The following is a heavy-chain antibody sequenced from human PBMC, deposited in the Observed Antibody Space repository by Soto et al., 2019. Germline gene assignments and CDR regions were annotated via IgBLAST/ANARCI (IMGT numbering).Heavy chain of an antibody. CDR1: GGSMNSGGYY. CDR3: TRGEVRTTFRH. J-gene: IGHJ4*02. Sequence: SETLCLTCTVSGGSMNSGGYYWSWIRQHPGRGLEWIGYIYDSGTTSYNTSLKSRLTISGDTSKNQLSLKLRSVTAADTAVYYCTRGEVRTTFRHWGQGTLVTVSS. V-gene: IGHV4-31*03. D-gene: IGHD3-10*01. CDR2: IYDSGTT.